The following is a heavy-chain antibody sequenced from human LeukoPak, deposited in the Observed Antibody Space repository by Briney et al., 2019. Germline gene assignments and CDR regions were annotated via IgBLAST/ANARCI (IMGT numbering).Heavy chain of an antibody. D-gene: IGHD6-13*01. V-gene: IGHV5-51*01. CDR1: GYIFTSYW. CDR3: ARCMQLAETPNWFDP. J-gene: IGHJ5*02. CDR2: IYPGDSDT. Sequence: GESLKISCKGSGYIFTSYWIGWVRQMPGKGLEGMGIIYPGDSDTRYSPSFQGQVTISADKSISTAYLQRSSLKASDTAMYYCARCMQLAETPNWFDPWGQGTLVTVSS.